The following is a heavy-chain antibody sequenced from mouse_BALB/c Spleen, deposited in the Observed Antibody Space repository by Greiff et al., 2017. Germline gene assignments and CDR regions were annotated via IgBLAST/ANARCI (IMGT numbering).Heavy chain of an antibody. D-gene: IGHD1-2*01. CDR2: ISSGSSTI. CDR1: GFTFSSFG. J-gene: IGHJ4*01. V-gene: IGHV5-17*02. CDR3: AKLLRPMDY. Sequence: EVQLVESGGGLVQPGGSRKLSCAASGFTFSSFGMHWVRQSPEKGLEWVAYISSGSSTIYYADTVKGRFTISRDKPKNTLFLQMTSLRSEDTAMYYCAKLLRPMDYWGQGTSVTVSS.